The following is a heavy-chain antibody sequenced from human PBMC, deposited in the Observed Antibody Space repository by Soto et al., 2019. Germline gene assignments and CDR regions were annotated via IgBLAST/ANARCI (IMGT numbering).Heavy chain of an antibody. D-gene: IGHD6-13*01. Sequence: QVQLQESGPTLVKPSETLSLTCAVSGDSISSTNWWVWVRQPRGKGLEWIGEIYHSGNTNYNPSFKSRVTFSVDKSKNQFSLMLTSVTAADTAVYYCARDRGIAAAGVWGQGTLVTVSS. CDR1: GDSISSTNW. CDR2: IYHSGNT. J-gene: IGHJ4*02. CDR3: ARDRGIAAAGV. V-gene: IGHV4-4*02.